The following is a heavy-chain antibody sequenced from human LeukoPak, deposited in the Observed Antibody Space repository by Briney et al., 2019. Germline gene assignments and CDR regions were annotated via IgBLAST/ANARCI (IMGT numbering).Heavy chain of an antibody. CDR3: ARGFLGYCTSTSCPETEYYYYYYYMDV. V-gene: IGHV4-59*12. J-gene: IGHJ6*03. Sequence: SETLSLPRTVSGGSINSYYWNCIRPPPGKGLEWIGYIYYCGSTNYNPSLKSRVTISVDTSKNQFSLKLTSVTAADTAVYFCARGFLGYCTSTSCPETEYYYYYYYMDVWGKGTTVTVSS. D-gene: IGHD2-2*01. CDR1: GGSINSYY. CDR2: IYYCGST.